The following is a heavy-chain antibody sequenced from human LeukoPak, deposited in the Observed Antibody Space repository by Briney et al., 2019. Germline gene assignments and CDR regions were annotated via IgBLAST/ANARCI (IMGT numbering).Heavy chain of an antibody. J-gene: IGHJ6*04. D-gene: IGHD3-10*02. CDR3: AELGITMIGGV. V-gene: IGHV3-48*04. CDR1: GFSFSSYN. Sequence: GRSLRLSCAASGFSFSSYNMNWVRQAPGKGLEWVSYISSSGSTIYYADSVKGRFTISRDNAKNSLYLQMNSLRAEDTAVYYCAELGITMIGGVWGKGTTVTISS. CDR2: ISSSGSTI.